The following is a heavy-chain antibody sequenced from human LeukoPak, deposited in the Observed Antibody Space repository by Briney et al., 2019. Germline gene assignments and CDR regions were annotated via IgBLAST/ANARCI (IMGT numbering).Heavy chain of an antibody. D-gene: IGHD4-23*01. V-gene: IGHV1-69*05. J-gene: IGHJ5*02. CDR2: IIPIFGTA. Sequence: ASVKVSCKASGGTFSSHAISWVRQAPGQGLEWMGGIIPIFGTANYAQKFQGRVTITTDESTSTAYMELSSLRSEDTAVYYCARVTGVVPDNVTPGWFDPWGQGTLVTVSS. CDR1: GGTFSSHA. CDR3: ARVTGVVPDNVTPGWFDP.